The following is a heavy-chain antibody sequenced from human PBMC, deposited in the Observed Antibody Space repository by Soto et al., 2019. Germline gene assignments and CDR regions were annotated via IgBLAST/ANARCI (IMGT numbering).Heavy chain of an antibody. CDR3: ARDGASESYYYYGMDV. CDR2: INPNSGGT. Sequence: ASVKVSCKASGYTFTGYYMHWVRQAPGQGLEWMGWINPNSGGTNYAQKFQGRVTMTTDTSTSTAYMELRSLRSDDTAVYYCARDGASESYYYYGMDVWGQGTTVTVSS. CDR1: GYTFTGYY. V-gene: IGHV1-2*02. J-gene: IGHJ6*02.